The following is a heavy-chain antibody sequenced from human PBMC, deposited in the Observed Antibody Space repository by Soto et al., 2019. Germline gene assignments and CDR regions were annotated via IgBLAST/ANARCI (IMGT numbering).Heavy chain of an antibody. V-gene: IGHV3-9*01. CDR2: ISWNSGSI. CDR3: AKDIDSTYYYGMDV. J-gene: IGHJ6*02. D-gene: IGHD3-22*01. CDR1: GFTFDDYA. Sequence: GGSLRLSCAASGFTFDDYAMHWVRQAPGKGLEWVSGISWNSGSIGYADSVKGRFTISRDNAKNSLYLQMNSLRAEDTALYYCAKDIDSTYYYGMDVWGQGTTVTVSS.